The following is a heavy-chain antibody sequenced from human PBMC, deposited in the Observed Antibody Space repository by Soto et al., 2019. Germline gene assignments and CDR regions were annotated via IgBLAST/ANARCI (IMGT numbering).Heavy chain of an antibody. J-gene: IGHJ6*02. CDR1: GYTFSNYG. CDR3: ARDPGFGFGYSYAMDV. Sequence: GASVKVSCKASGYTFSNYGISWVRQGPGQGLEWMGWISGYNGNTHYEEKVQDRIKMTTDTSTSTTYLELRSLRSDDTAVYFCARDPGFGFGYSYAMDVWGQGTTVTAP. CDR2: ISGYNGNT. D-gene: IGHD5-18*01. V-gene: IGHV1-18*01.